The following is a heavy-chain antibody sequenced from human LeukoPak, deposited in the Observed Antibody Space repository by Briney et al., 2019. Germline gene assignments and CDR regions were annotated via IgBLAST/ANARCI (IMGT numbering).Heavy chain of an antibody. V-gene: IGHV4-31*03. D-gene: IGHD6-19*01. J-gene: IGHJ4*02. CDR3: ARTNVIAVAGRTIDY. CDR2: IYYSGST. CDR1: GGSISSGGYY. Sequence: SETLSLTCTVSGGSISSGGYYWSWLRQHPGKGLEWIGYIYYSGSTYYNPSLKSRVTISVDTSKNQFSLKLSSVTAADTAVYYCARTNVIAVAGRTIDYWGQGTLVTVSS.